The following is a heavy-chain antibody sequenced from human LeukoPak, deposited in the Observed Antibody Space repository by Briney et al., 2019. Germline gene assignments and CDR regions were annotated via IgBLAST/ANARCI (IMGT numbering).Heavy chain of an antibody. CDR3: ACRKFSSPWSDP. D-gene: IGHD1-14*01. J-gene: IGHJ5*02. CDR1: GDTFAAYC. Sequence: GSLQISCKGSGDTFAAYCIGWVRQVHGKGLEGMRVIYPGDSRTRYSPSFQGQVTISADKSISTAYLQWSSRKASDTAIYYCACRKFSSPWSDPWGQGTLVTVSS. CDR2: IYPGDSRT. V-gene: IGHV5-51*01.